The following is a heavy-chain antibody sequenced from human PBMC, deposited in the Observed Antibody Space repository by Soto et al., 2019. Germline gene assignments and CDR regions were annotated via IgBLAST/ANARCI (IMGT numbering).Heavy chain of an antibody. CDR3: ARHGPLDQVVTRYYYYYGMDV. CDR1: GYSFTSYW. D-gene: IGHD2-15*01. J-gene: IGHJ6*02. V-gene: IGHV5-51*01. Sequence: GESLKISCKGSGYSFTSYWIGWVRQMPGKGLEWMGIIYPGDSDTRYSPSFQGQVTISADKSISTAYLQWSSLKASDTAMYYCARHGPLDQVVTRYYYYYGMDVWGQGTTVTVSS. CDR2: IYPGDSDT.